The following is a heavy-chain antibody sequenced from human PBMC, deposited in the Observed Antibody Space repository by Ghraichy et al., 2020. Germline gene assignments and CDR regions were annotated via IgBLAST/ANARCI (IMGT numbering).Heavy chain of an antibody. CDR1: GFTFSSYA. Sequence: GGSLRLSCAASGFTFSSYAMSWVRQAPGKGLEWVSAISGSGGSTYYADSVKGRFTISRDNSKNTLYLQMNSLRAEDTAVYYCAKGEGWIQLWLPAHPIDYWGQGTLVTVSS. V-gene: IGHV3-23*01. D-gene: IGHD5-18*01. CDR3: AKGEGWIQLWLPAHPIDY. CDR2: ISGSGGST. J-gene: IGHJ4*02.